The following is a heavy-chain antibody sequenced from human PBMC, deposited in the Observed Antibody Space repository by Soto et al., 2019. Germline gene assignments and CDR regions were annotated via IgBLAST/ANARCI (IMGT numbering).Heavy chain of an antibody. CDR2: ISYSGSTI. J-gene: IGHJ4*02. Sequence: GGSLRLSCAASGFTFSSYEMNWVRQAPGKGLEWVSYISYSGSTIYYADSVKGRFTISRGNAKNSLYLQMNSLRAEDTAVYYCARDYYDGSHYYPAGCDYWGQGTLVTVSS. D-gene: IGHD3-22*01. V-gene: IGHV3-48*03. CDR3: ARDYYDGSHYYPAGCDY. CDR1: GFTFSSYE.